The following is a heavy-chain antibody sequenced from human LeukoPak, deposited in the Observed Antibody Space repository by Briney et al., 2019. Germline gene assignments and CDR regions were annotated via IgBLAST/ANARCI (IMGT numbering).Heavy chain of an antibody. CDR2: IYYSGST. J-gene: IGHJ4*02. D-gene: IGHD5-18*01. CDR3: ARTLWEIGYGYYYFDY. V-gene: IGHV4-39*07. Sequence: SETLSLTCTVSGGSISSSSYYWGWIRQPPGKGLEWIGSIYYSGSTYYNPSLKSRVTISVDTSKNQFSLKLSSVTAADTAVYYCARTLWEIGYGYYYFDYWGQGTLVTVSS. CDR1: GGSISSSSYY.